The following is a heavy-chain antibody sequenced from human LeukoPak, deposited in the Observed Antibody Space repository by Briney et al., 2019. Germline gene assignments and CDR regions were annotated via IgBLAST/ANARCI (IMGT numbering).Heavy chain of an antibody. D-gene: IGHD4-17*01. V-gene: IGHV3-7*03. CDR1: GLTFSTYW. CDR3: ARGEFGDLRYDY. Sequence: GRSLRLSCAASGLTFSTYWMSWVRQAPGEGLEWVANIKADGSVRFYVDSVEGRFTIFRDNAKNSLYLQMNSLRVEDTAMYYCARGEFGDLRYDYWGQGSLVTVSS. CDR2: IKADGSVR. J-gene: IGHJ4*02.